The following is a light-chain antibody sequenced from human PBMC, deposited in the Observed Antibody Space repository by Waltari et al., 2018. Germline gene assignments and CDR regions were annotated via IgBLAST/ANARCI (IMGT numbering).Light chain of an antibody. V-gene: IGKV1-5*01. CDR3: QQYNTYSRT. J-gene: IGKJ4*01. Sequence: DIQMTQSPSTLPASVGDRVTITCRASLGVSTWLAWYQQKPGKAQKLLIYDASSLESGVPLRFSGSGSGTEFTLTISSLQPDDFATYYCQQYNTYSRTFGGGTKVEIK. CDR1: LGVSTW. CDR2: DAS.